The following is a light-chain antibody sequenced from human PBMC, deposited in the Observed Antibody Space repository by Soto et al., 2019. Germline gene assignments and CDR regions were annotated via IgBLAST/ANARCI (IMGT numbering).Light chain of an antibody. CDR2: DAS. Sequence: GKIDTPSCRTSQSVSSYLAWYQQKPGQAPRLLIYDASNRATGIPARFSGSGSGTDFTLTISSLEPEDFAVYYCQQRSNWPPITFGQGTRLAI. CDR3: QQRSNWPPIT. CDR1: QSVSSY. V-gene: IGKV3-11*01. J-gene: IGKJ5*01.